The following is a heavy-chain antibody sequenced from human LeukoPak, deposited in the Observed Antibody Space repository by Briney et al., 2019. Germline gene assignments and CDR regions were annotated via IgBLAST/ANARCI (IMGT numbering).Heavy chain of an antibody. CDR3: ARMVSGSGTYYFDS. CDR1: GASINSHY. J-gene: IGHJ4*02. Sequence: TSETLSLTCSVSGASINSHYWTWIRQPAGKGLEWIGRIYISGSTNYSPSLMSRVTMSVDTSKNQISLNLISVTAADTAVYYCARMVSGSGTYYFDSWGQGTLVTVSS. CDR2: IYISGST. D-gene: IGHD3-10*01. V-gene: IGHV4-4*07.